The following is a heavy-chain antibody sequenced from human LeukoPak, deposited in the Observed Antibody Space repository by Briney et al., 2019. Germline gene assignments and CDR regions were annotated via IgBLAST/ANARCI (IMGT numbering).Heavy chain of an antibody. V-gene: IGHV3-30*02. CDR2: IRYDGSNK. D-gene: IGHD3-16*01. CDR1: GFTFSSYG. Sequence: GGSLRLSCAASGFTFSSYGMHWVRQAPGKGLEWVAFIRYDGSNKYYADSVKGRFTISRDNSKNTLYLQMNSLRAEDTAVYYCARDRTLSFMITFGGVLLYWGQGTLVTVSS. J-gene: IGHJ4*02. CDR3: ARDRTLSFMITFGGVLLY.